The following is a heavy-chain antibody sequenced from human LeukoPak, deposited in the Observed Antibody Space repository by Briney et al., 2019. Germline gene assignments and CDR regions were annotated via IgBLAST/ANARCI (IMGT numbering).Heavy chain of an antibody. CDR2: IYSGGST. J-gene: IGHJ4*02. Sequence: GGSLRLSCAASGFTVSSNYMSWVRQAPGKGLEWVSVIYSGGSTYYADSVKGRFTISRDNSKNTLYLQMNGLRAEDTAVYYCAKLTRGLVDYWGQGTLVTVSS. V-gene: IGHV3-66*02. D-gene: IGHD3-10*01. CDR3: AKLTRGLVDY. CDR1: GFTVSSNY.